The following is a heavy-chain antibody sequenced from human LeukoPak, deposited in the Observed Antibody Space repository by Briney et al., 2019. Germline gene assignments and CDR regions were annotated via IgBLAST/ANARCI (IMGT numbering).Heavy chain of an antibody. CDR3: AKDETGDGFNAI. CDR1: GFTFSSCA. D-gene: IGHD5-24*01. Sequence: GGSLRLSCAVSGFTFSSCAMSWARQAPGKGLEWVSTIASSGSWTYYAASVKGRFTISRDNSRGLLYIQMNSLRVEDTAIYYCAKDETGDGFNAIWGQGARVTVSS. CDR2: IASSGSWT. J-gene: IGHJ4*02. V-gene: IGHV3-23*01.